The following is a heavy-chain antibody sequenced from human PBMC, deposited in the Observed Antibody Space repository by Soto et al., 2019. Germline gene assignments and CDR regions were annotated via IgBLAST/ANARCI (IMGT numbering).Heavy chain of an antibody. CDR3: AHSRPPRLLDY. J-gene: IGHJ4*02. V-gene: IGHV2-5*02. Sequence: QITLKESGPTLVKPTQTLTLTCTFSGFSLSTSGVGVGWIRQPPGKALEWLALIYWDDDKRYSSSLNSRLTITKYTSKNQVVLTMTNMHPVDTATYYCAHSRPPRLLDYWGQGTLVTVSS. CDR2: IYWDDDK. D-gene: IGHD6-6*01. CDR1: GFSLSTSGVG.